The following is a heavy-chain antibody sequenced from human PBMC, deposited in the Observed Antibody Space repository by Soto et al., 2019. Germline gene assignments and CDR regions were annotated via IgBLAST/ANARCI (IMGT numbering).Heavy chain of an antibody. D-gene: IGHD2-8*01. Sequence: SETLSLTCTVSGGSISSSSYYWGWIRQPPGKGLEWIGSIYYSGSTYYNPSLKSRVTISVDTSKNQFSLKLSSVTAADTAVYYCARHRSPGLMVYAPPRGWFDPWGQGTLVTVSS. CDR1: GGSISSSSYY. J-gene: IGHJ5*02. V-gene: IGHV4-39*01. CDR2: IYYSGST. CDR3: ARHRSPGLMVYAPPRGWFDP.